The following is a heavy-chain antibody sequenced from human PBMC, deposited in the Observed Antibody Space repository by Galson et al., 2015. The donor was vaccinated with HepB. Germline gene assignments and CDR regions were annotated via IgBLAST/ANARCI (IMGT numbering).Heavy chain of an antibody. CDR3: ARGLYSWNTGDY. V-gene: IGHV3-48*03. Sequence: SLRLSCADSGFTFSSYEMNWVRQAPGKGLEWVSYISRSGSTIYYTDSVKGRFTISRDNAKNSLYLQMNSLRAADTAVYYCARGLYSWNTGDYWGQGTLVTVSS. CDR1: GFTFSSYE. J-gene: IGHJ4*02. D-gene: IGHD1/OR15-1a*01. CDR2: ISRSGSTI.